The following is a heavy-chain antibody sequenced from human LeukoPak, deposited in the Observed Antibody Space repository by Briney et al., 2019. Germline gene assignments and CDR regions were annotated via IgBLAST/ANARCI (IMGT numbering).Heavy chain of an antibody. CDR2: IYYSGST. Sequence: SETLSLTCTVSGGSITSYYWSWIRQPPGKGLEWIGYIYYSGSTNYNPSLKSRVTISVDTSKNQFSLKLSSVTTADTAVYYCARDRLHQNYWGQGTLVTVSS. J-gene: IGHJ4*02. V-gene: IGHV4-59*01. CDR1: GGSITSYY. CDR3: ARDRLHQNY. D-gene: IGHD4-11*01.